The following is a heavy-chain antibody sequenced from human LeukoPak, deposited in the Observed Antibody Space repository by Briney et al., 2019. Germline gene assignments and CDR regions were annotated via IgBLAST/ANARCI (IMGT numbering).Heavy chain of an antibody. D-gene: IGHD5-12*01. CDR2: IIPIFGTA. J-gene: IGHJ4*02. CDR3: ARGFRGYSGYDLDY. V-gene: IGHV1-69*13. Sequence: AASVKVSCKASGYTFTSYAISWVRQAPGQGLEWMGGIIPIFGTANYAQKFQGRVTITADESTSTAYMELSSLRSEDTAVYYCARGFRGYSGYDLDYWGQGTLVTVSS. CDR1: GYTFTSYA.